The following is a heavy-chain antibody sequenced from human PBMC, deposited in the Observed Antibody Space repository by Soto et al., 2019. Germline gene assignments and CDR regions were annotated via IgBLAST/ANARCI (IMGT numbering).Heavy chain of an antibody. CDR3: ARGGDYDIWTGYLDPFAS. D-gene: IGHD3-9*01. CDR2: IIPILGIA. J-gene: IGHJ5*01. Sequence: SGMISYKASGGTFSSYTISWVRQAPGQGLEWMGRIIPILGIANYAQKFQGRVTITADKSTSTAYMELSSLRSEDTAVYYCARGGDYDIWTGYLDPFASWG. CDR1: GGTFSSYT. V-gene: IGHV1-69*02.